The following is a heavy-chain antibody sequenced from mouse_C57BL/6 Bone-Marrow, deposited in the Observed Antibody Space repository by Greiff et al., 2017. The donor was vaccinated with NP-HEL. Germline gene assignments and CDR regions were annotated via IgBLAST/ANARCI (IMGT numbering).Heavy chain of an antibody. CDR3: ARSNYYGSRGY. CDR1: GYSITSDY. J-gene: IGHJ2*01. CDR2: ISYSGST. D-gene: IGHD1-1*01. Sequence: EVKLQESGPGLAKPSQTLSLTCSVTGYSITSDYWNWIRKVPGNKLEYMGYISYSGSTYYNQSLKSRISITRDTSTNQYYLQLNSVTTEDTATYYCARSNYYGSRGYWGQGTTLTVSS. V-gene: IGHV3-8*01.